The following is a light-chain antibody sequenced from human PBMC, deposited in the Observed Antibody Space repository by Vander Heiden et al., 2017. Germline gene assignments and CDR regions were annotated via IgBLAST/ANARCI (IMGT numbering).Light chain of an antibody. CDR1: QSISSY. Sequence: DIQMIQSPPSLSASAGDRVTIICRASQSISSYLNWYQQKPRKAPKLLIYAASSLQSGVPSRFSGSGSGTDFTLTISSLQPEDFATYYCQQSYSTPITFGQGTRLEIK. CDR3: QQSYSTPIT. V-gene: IGKV1-39*01. CDR2: AAS. J-gene: IGKJ5*01.